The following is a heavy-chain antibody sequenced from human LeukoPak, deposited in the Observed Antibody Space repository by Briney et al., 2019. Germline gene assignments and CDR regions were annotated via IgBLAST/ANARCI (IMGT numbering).Heavy chain of an antibody. J-gene: IGHJ3*02. CDR2: ISGTGTTI. V-gene: IGHV3-11*01. CDR3: ARDKGLRWSKDAFDI. CDR1: GFTFSNYY. D-gene: IGHD4-23*01. Sequence: PGGSLRLSCAASGFTFSNYYMSWIRQAPGKGLEWFSYISGTGTTIYYADSVKGRFTISRDNAKNSLYLQMNSLRAEDTAVYYCARDKGLRWSKDAFDIWGQGTMVTVSS.